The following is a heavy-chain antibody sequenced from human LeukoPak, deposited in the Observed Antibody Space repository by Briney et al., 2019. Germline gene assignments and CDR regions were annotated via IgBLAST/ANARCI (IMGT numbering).Heavy chain of an antibody. CDR1: EFTFSVYA. Sequence: GGSLRLSCAASEFTFSVYAMHWVRQAPGKGLEWVAVMSYDARNKYYADSVKGRFTISRDNSNNTLYLQMNSLRSEDTAVYYCARDGERFSMEETSDYYYYYYYMDVWGKGTTVTVSS. D-gene: IGHD7-27*01. V-gene: IGHV3-30*04. CDR2: MSYDARNK. J-gene: IGHJ6*03. CDR3: ARDGERFSMEETSDYYYYYYYMDV.